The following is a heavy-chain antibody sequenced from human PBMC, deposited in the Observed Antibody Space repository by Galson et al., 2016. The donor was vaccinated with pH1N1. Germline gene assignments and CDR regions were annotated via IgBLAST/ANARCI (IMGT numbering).Heavy chain of an antibody. Sequence: PALVKPTQTLTLTCTFSGFSLSTSGMCVSWIRQPPGKALEWLALIDWDDDKYYSTSLKTRLTISKDTTKNQVVLTMTNMDPVDTATYYSARLDYGDYSGYFEYWGQGTLVTVSS. CDR1: GFSLSTSGMC. J-gene: IGHJ4*02. CDR2: IDWDDDK. CDR3: ARLDYGDYSGYFEY. D-gene: IGHD4-17*01. V-gene: IGHV2-70*01.